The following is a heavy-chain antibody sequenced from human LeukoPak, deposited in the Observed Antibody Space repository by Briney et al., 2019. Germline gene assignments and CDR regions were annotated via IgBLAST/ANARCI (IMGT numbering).Heavy chain of an antibody. D-gene: IGHD3-10*01. CDR3: TRDRYYGSGSPPWFDP. CDR1: GFTFGDYA. CDR2: IRSKAYGGTT. J-gene: IGHJ5*02. V-gene: IGHV3-49*03. Sequence: GRSLRLSCTASGFTFGDYAMSWFCQAPGKGLEWVGFIRSKAYGGTTEYAASVKGRFTISRDASKSLAYLQMNSLKTEDTAVYYCTRDRYYGSGSPPWFDPWGQGTLVTVSS.